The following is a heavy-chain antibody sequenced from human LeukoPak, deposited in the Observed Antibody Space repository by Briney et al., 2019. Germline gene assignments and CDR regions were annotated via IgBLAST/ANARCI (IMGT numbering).Heavy chain of an antibody. CDR2: MNPNSGNT. CDR1: GYTFTSYD. J-gene: IGHJ5*02. CDR3: AIAAAGSWWFDP. V-gene: IGHV1-8*01. D-gene: IGHD6-13*01. Sequence: ASVKVSCKASGYTFTSYDINWLRQATGQGLEWMGWMNPNSGNTGYALKFQGRVTMTRNTSISTAYMELSSLRSEDTAVYYCAIAAAGSWWFDPWGQGTLVTVSS.